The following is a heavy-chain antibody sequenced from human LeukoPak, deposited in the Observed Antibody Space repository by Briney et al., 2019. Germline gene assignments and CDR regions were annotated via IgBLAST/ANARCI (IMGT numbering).Heavy chain of an antibody. D-gene: IGHD2-2*01. CDR1: GYTFTGCY. V-gene: IGHV1-2*02. Sequence: GASVKVSCKASGYTFTGCYMHWVRQAPGQGLERMGWINANSGDTGYAQKFQGRVTMTRDTSVSTAYMELSRLRSDDTAVYFCARADASRWFDYWGQGALVTVSS. CDR2: INANSGDT. CDR3: ARADASRWFDY. J-gene: IGHJ5*01.